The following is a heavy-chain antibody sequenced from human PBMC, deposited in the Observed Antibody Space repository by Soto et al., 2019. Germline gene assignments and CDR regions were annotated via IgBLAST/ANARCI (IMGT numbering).Heavy chain of an antibody. V-gene: IGHV3-15*01. CDR2: IKSKVDSATT. J-gene: IGHJ4*02. Sequence: GSLRLSCAASGFTFSNAWMSWVRQAPGKGLEWVGRIKSKVDSATTDYAAPVKGRFSISRDDSRNTLYLQMNSLKIEDTAVYYCTTDDPINRNWGQGTLVTVSS. CDR3: TTDDPINRN. CDR1: GFTFSNAW.